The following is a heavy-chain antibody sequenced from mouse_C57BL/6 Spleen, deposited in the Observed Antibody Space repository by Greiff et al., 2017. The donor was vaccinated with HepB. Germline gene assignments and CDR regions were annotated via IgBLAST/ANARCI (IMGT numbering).Heavy chain of an antibody. Sequence: VQGVESGPGLVQPSQSLSITCTVSGFSLTSYGVHWVRQSPGKGLEWLGVIWRGGSTDYNAAFMSRLSITKDNSKSQVFFKMNSLQADDTAIYYCAKGPFITTVVATDYAMDYWGQGTSVTVSS. D-gene: IGHD1-1*01. CDR1: GFSLTSYG. V-gene: IGHV2-5*01. J-gene: IGHJ4*01. CDR2: IWRGGST. CDR3: AKGPFITTVVATDYAMDY.